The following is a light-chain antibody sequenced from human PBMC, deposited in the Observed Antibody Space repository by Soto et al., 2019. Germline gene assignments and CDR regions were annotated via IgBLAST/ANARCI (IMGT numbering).Light chain of an antibody. CDR3: QPHYSYPVA. CDR2: AAS. Sequence: DIQMTQSPSSLSASVGDSLTITCRASQCVSSYLTWYQQKPGKAPKLLIYAASTLPSGVPARFSGSGSGTDFTLTISCLEPEDFATYYCQPHYSYPVAFGQGTRLEI. V-gene: IGKV1-9*01. J-gene: IGKJ5*01. CDR1: QCVSSY.